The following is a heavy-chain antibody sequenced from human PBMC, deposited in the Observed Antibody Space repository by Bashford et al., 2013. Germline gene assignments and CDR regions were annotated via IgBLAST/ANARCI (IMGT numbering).Heavy chain of an antibody. V-gene: IGHV4-31*03. J-gene: IGHJ6*03. CDR2: IHYSGRT. D-gene: IGHD3-10*01. CDR1: GGFISNIGSY. CDR3: ATLGVYYGSGRLNYMDV. Sequence: SSETLSLTCIVSGGFISNIGSYWSWIRQLPGKGLEWMGYIHYSGRTYYNPSLKSRLSISPDTSKNQFSLRLTSVTAADSAVYYCATLGVYYGSGRLNYMDVWGKGTTVTVSS.